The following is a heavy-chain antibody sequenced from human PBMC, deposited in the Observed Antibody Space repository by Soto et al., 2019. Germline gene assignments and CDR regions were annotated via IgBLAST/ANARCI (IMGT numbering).Heavy chain of an antibody. J-gene: IGHJ6*02. CDR2: MNPNSGNT. Sequence: QVQLVQSGAEVKKPGASVKVSCKASGYTFTSYDITWVRQATGQGLEWMGWMNPNSGNTGFAQKFQGRVTTPRNTSRSIAYMELSSLRSEDTAVYYCPSRYYYNGMDVWGQGTTVTVSS. CDR3: PSRYYYNGMDV. V-gene: IGHV1-8*01. CDR1: GYTFTSYD.